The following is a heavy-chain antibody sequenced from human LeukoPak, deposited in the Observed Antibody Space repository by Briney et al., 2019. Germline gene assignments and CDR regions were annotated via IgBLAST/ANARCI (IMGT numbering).Heavy chain of an antibody. J-gene: IGHJ4*02. CDR3: AREGSVYSSSWYSL. CDR1: GGSISSGGYY. Sequence: SETLSLTCTVSGGSISSGGYYWSWIRQPPGKGLEWIGYIYHSGSTYYNPSLKSRVTISVDRSKNRFSLKLSSVTAADTAVYYCAREGSVYSSSWYSLWGQGTLVTVSS. CDR2: IYHSGST. V-gene: IGHV4-30-2*01. D-gene: IGHD6-13*01.